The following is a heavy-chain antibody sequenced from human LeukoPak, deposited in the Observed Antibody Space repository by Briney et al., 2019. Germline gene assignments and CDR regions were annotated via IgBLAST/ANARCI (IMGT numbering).Heavy chain of an antibody. D-gene: IGHD3-10*01. CDR3: AIPMSLVRGVIMTSTQFDY. CDR1: GFYFANYA. Sequence: GGSLRLSCAASGFYFANYAMSWVRQAPGKGLEWVSATVGGGSPNTYHADSVKGRFTISRDNSKNTLYLQMNSLRAEDTAVYYCAIPMSLVRGVIMTSTQFDYWGQGTLVTVSS. V-gene: IGHV3-23*01. CDR2: TVGGGSPNT. J-gene: IGHJ4*02.